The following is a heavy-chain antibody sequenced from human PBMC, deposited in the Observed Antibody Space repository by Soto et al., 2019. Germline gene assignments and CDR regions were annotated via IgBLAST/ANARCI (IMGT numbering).Heavy chain of an antibody. J-gene: IGHJ6*02. D-gene: IGHD3-3*01. CDR3: ARGNYTYYDFWSGYPTNWPDPRDYYGMDV. Sequence: PSETLSLTCAVSGGSISSGGYSWSWIRQPPGKGLEWIGYIYHSGSTYYNPSLKSRVTISVDRSKNQFSLKLSSVTAADTAVYYCARGNYTYYDFWSGYPTNWPDPRDYYGMDVWGQGTTVTVSS. V-gene: IGHV4-30-2*01. CDR1: GGSISSGGYS. CDR2: IYHSGST.